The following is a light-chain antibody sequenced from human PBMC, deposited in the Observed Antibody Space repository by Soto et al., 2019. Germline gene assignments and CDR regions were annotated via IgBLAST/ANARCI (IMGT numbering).Light chain of an antibody. CDR2: GAS. CDR1: QAVSSIL. J-gene: IGKJ4*01. V-gene: IGKV3-20*01. CDR3: QQNGTSPI. Sequence: EVVLTQSPGTLSLSPGERATLSCRASQAVSSILLAWYQQKPGQAPRLLIYGASSRATGIPDRFSGSGSGTDFTLTVSRLEPEDFAVYYCQQNGTSPILGGGTKVDIK.